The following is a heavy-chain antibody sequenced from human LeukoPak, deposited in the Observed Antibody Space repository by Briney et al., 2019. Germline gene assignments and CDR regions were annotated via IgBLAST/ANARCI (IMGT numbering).Heavy chain of an antibody. CDR1: GFTVSDSY. CDR2: ISSGGTT. J-gene: IGHJ4*02. V-gene: IGHV3-53*01. D-gene: IGHD6-19*01. CDR3: ARVRSDNNGWYNIDY. Sequence: GGSLRLSCAASGFTVSDSYMTWVRQAPGKGLEWVSLISSGGTTYSADSVKGRFTISRDNSKNTLYLQMNSLRGEDTAVYYCARVRSDNNGWYNIDYWGQGALITVSS.